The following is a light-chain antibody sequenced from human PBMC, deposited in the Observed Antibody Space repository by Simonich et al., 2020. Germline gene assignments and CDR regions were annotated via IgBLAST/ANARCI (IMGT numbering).Light chain of an antibody. J-gene: IGKJ4*01. CDR2: ASS. V-gene: IGKV1-NL1*01. CDR3: QQYYRTPLT. Sequence: DIQMTQSPSSLSASVGDRVTITCRASQGISNALARYQQKPGKAPKLLRYASSRLESGFPARFSDRGSGTDYTLTISSLQPEDFATYYCQQYYRTPLTFGGGTKVEIK. CDR1: QGISNA.